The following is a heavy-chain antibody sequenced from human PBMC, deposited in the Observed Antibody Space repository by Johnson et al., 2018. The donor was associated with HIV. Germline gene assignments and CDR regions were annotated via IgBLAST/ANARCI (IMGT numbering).Heavy chain of an antibody. CDR3: ARAGAVGFDAFDI. CDR2: ISYDGSNK. Sequence: VQLVESGGGVVRPGGSLRLSCEASGFTFSDYAMHWVRQAPGKGLEWVAVISYDGSNKYYADSVKGRFTISRDNSKNTLYLQMNSLRAEDTAVYYCARAGAVGFDAFDIWGQGTVVTVSS. J-gene: IGHJ3*02. CDR1: GFTFSDYA. V-gene: IGHV3-30-3*01. D-gene: IGHD6-19*01.